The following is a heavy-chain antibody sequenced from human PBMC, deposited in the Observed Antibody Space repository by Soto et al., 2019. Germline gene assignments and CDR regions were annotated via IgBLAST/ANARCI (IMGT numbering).Heavy chain of an antibody. CDR1: GYTFTSYD. J-gene: IGHJ5*02. Sequence: ASMKVSCKASGYTFTSYDINWVRQATGQGLEYLGWMNPNSGNTGYVQKFQGRVTMTRDTSISTAYMELSSLRSEDTAVYFCARGVKYGAYWGWFDPWGQGTLVTVSS. D-gene: IGHD4-17*01. CDR2: MNPNSGNT. CDR3: ARGVKYGAYWGWFDP. V-gene: IGHV1-8*01.